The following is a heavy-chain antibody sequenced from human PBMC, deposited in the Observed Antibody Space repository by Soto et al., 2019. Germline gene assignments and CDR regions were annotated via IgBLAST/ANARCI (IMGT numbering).Heavy chain of an antibody. D-gene: IGHD6-19*01. J-gene: IGHJ6*02. CDR1: GFTFSSYG. CDR3: ARDEAVANYYYGMDV. Sequence: GGSLRLSCAASGFTFSSYGMHWVRQAPGKGLEWVAVIYCDGSKKYYADSVKGRFTISRDNSKNTLYLQMNSLRAEDTAVYYCARDEAVANYYYGMDVWGQGTTVTVSS. CDR2: IYCDGSKK. V-gene: IGHV3-33*01.